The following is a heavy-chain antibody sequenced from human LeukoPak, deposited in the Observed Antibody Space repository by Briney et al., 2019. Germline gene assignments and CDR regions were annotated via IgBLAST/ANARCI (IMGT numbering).Heavy chain of an antibody. CDR2: ISSSRSTT. J-gene: IGHJ5*02. CDR3: VRGYSYGWFDP. D-gene: IGHD5-18*01. CDR1: GFTFSRYS. V-gene: IGHV3-48*04. Sequence: GGSLRLSCAASGFTFSRYSMTWVRQAPGKGLEWISFISSSRSTTYYADSVKGRFTISRDNAKNSLYLQMNSLRAEDTAVYYCVRGYSYGWFDPWGQGTLVTVSS.